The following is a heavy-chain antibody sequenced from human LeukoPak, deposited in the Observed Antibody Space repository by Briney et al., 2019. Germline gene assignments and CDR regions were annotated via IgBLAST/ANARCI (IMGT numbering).Heavy chain of an antibody. D-gene: IGHD5/OR15-5a*01. CDR3: ARDRVYRGGLDY. CDR1: GFTLSSYS. J-gene: IGHJ4*02. Sequence: PGGSLRLSCAASGFTLSSYSMNWVRQAPGKGLEWVSSISSSSSYIYYADSVKGRFTISRDNAKNSLYLQMNSLRAEDTAVYYCARDRVYRGGLDYWGQGTLVTVSS. V-gene: IGHV3-21*01. CDR2: ISSSSSYI.